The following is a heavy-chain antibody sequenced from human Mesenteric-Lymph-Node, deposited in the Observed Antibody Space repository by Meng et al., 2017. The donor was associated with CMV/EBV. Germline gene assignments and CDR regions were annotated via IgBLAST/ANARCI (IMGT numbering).Heavy chain of an antibody. CDR1: GFTFSSYA. J-gene: IGHJ4*02. CDR3: ARAYQADYFDY. CDR2: ISYDGSNK. V-gene: IGHV3-30*14. D-gene: IGHD2-21*01. Sequence: GESLKISCAASGFTFSSYAMHWVRQAPGKGLEWVAVISYDGSNKYYADSVKGRFTISRDNSKNTLYLQMNSLRAEDTAVYYCARAYQADYFDYWGQGTLVTVSS.